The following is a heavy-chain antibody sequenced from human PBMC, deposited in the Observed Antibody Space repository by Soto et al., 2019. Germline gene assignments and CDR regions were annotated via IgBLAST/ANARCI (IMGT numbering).Heavy chain of an antibody. CDR1: VYTFTSYD. CDR3: ARGYYDFWSGDYYYGMDV. Sequence: GXSVKVSCKASVYTFTSYDVNWVRQATGQGLEWMGWMNPNSGNTGYAQKFQGRVTMTRNTSISTAYMELSSLRSEDTAVYYCARGYYDFWSGDYYYGMDVWGQGTTVTGSS. V-gene: IGHV1-8*01. D-gene: IGHD3-3*01. J-gene: IGHJ6*02. CDR2: MNPNSGNT.